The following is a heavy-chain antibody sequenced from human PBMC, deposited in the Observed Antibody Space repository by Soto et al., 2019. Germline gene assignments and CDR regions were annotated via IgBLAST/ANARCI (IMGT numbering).Heavy chain of an antibody. D-gene: IGHD2-15*01. CDR2: IHYSGST. CDR1: GVSITNHY. J-gene: IGHJ4*02. V-gene: IGHV4-59*11. Sequence: SETLSLTCTVSGVSITNHYWTWIRQPPGKGLEWIGNIHYSGSTNYSPSLKSRVIISVDTSEKQSSLKLSSVTTADTAVYYCTGRGGGHPFDYWGQGTLVTVSS. CDR3: TGRGGGHPFDY.